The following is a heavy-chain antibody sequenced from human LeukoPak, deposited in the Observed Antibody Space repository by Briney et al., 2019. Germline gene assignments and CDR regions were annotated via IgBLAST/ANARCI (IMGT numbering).Heavy chain of an antibody. V-gene: IGHV3-48*03. CDR2: ISSSGSTI. Sequence: PGGSLRLSCAASGFTFSRYEMNWVRQAPGKGLEWVSYISSSGSTIYYADSVKGRFTISRDNAKNSLHLQMNSLRAEDTAVYYCAREMTLWHDAFDIWGQGTMVTVSS. CDR3: AREMTLWHDAFDI. D-gene: IGHD2-21*01. CDR1: GFTFSRYE. J-gene: IGHJ3*02.